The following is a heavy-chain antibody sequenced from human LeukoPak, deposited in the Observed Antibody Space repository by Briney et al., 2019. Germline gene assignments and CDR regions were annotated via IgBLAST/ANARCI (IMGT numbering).Heavy chain of an antibody. V-gene: IGHV3-23*01. Sequence: GGSLRLSCAASGFTFPSYAMSWVRQAPGKRLEWVSVISGSGGSTYYADSVKGRFTISRDNSKNTLFLQMNSLRAEDTALYYCAKVIEGYYYMDVWGKGTTVTVSS. CDR3: AKVIEGYYYMDV. D-gene: IGHD2/OR15-2a*01. CDR1: GFTFPSYA. J-gene: IGHJ6*03. CDR2: ISGSGGST.